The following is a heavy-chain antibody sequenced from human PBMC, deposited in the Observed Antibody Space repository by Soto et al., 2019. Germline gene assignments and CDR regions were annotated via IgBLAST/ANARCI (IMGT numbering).Heavy chain of an antibody. J-gene: IGHJ5*02. CDR3: ARGGRGITIFGVVFPPGGFDP. CDR1: GGSFSGYY. Sequence: SETLSLTCAVYGGSFSGYYWSWIRQPPGKGLEWIGEINHSGSTNYNPSLKSRVTISVGTSKNQFSLKLSSVTAADTAVYYCARGGRGITIFGVVFPPGGFDPWGQGTLVTVSS. V-gene: IGHV4-34*01. CDR2: INHSGST. D-gene: IGHD3-3*01.